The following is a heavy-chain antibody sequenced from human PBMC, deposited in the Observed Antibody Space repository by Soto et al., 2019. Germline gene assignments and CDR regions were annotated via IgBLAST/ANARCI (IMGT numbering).Heavy chain of an antibody. CDR2: ITGGGDNT. Sequence: EVKLLESGGGLVQPGGPLRLSCAASGFTFSSYAMTWVRQAPGKGLEWVSAITGGGDNTYYADSVKGRFTISRDNFKNTLYLQMDSPRDEDTAIYYCAKGSKGVDYWGEGTLVTVSS. D-gene: IGHD2-2*01. V-gene: IGHV3-23*01. CDR1: GFTFSSYA. CDR3: AKGSKGVDY. J-gene: IGHJ4*02.